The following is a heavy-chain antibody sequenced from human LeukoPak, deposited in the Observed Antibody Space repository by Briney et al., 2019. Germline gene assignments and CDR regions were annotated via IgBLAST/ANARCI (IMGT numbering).Heavy chain of an antibody. CDR2: ISSSYV. J-gene: IGHJ4*02. CDR3: ARAAGYQYSSPSNY. D-gene: IGHD6-13*01. V-gene: IGHV3-21*01. Sequence: GGSLRLSCAASGFTFSSYSMNWVRQAPGKGLEWVSSISSSYVYYADSVKGRFTISRDNAKNSLYLQMNSLRAEDTAVYYCARAAGYQYSSPSNYWGQGTLVTVSS. CDR1: GFTFSSYS.